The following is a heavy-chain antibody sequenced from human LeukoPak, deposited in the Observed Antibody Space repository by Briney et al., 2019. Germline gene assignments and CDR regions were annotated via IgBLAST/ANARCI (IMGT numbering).Heavy chain of an antibody. J-gene: IGHJ4*02. V-gene: IGHV3-7*02. D-gene: IGHD3-10*01. CDR3: ATAPPKTGSGDY. CDR2: IRPDGNEK. Sequence: GGSLRLSCEASGFTFTSYWISWVRQAPGKGLEWVANIRPDGNEKYYVDSVKGRFTISRDSAKNSVYLQMDSLRVEDTAVYYCATAPPKTGSGDYWGQGTLVTVSS. CDR1: GFTFTSYW.